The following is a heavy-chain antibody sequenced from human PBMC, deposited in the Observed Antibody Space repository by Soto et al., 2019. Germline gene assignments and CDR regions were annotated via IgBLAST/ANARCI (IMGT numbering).Heavy chain of an antibody. J-gene: IGHJ4*02. CDR3: ARHGSL. CDR1: GVSITTSSYY. Sequence: LSLTCTVSGVSITTSSYYWGWIRQTPGKGLEWIGSIYYSGETYYNPSLGSRVTISIDRSKNLFSLNLTSVTAADTAIYYCARHGSLWGQGALVTVSS. CDR2: IYYSGET. V-gene: IGHV4-39*01.